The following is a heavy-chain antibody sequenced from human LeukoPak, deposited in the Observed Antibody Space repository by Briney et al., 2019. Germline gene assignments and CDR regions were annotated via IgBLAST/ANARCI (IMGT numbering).Heavy chain of an antibody. D-gene: IGHD1-1*01. CDR3: ARNLIRLERRLGFDY. CDR2: IYYSGST. J-gene: IGHJ4*02. CDR1: GGSISSSSYY. Sequence: SETLSLTCTVSGGSISSSSYYWGWICQPPGKGLEWIGSIYYSGSTHYNPSLKSRVTISVDTSKNQFSLKLSSVTAADTAVYYCARNLIRLERRLGFDYWGQGTLVTVSS. V-gene: IGHV4-39*01.